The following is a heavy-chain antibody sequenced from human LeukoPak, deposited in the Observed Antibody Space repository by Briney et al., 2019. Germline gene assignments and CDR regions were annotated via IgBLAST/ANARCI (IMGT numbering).Heavy chain of an antibody. CDR3: ATVSVVLPR. CDR2: VDPEDGET. CDR1: GYTFTDYY. Sequence: VKISCKVSGYTFTDYYMNRVQQAPGKGLEGMGLVDPEDGETRNAEKFQGRVTITADTSTDTAYMELSSLRSEDTAVYYCATVSVVLPRWGQGTLVTVSS. J-gene: IGHJ4*02. V-gene: IGHV1-69-2*01. D-gene: IGHD2-15*01.